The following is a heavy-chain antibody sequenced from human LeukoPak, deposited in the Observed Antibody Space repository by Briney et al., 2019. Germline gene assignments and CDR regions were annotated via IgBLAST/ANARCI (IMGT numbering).Heavy chain of an antibody. V-gene: IGHV3-15*01. J-gene: IGHJ6*03. CDR1: GFTFCNAW. D-gene: IGHD1-26*01. Sequence: PGGSLRLSCAASGFTFCNAWMSWVRQAPGKGLEWVGRIKSKTDGGTTDYAAPVKGRFTISRDDSKNTLYLQMNSLKAEDTAVYYCTTLVGDYYYYYMDVWGKGTTVTVSS. CDR3: TTLVGDYYYYYMDV. CDR2: IKSKTDGGTT.